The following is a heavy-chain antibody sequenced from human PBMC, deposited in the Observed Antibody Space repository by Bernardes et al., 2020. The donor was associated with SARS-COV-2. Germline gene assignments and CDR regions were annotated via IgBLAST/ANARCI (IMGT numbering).Heavy chain of an antibody. CDR3: AKSILDIAAPDYYYYYGMDV. J-gene: IGHJ6*02. CDR2: ISWNSGSI. V-gene: IGHV3-9*01. CDR1: GFTFDDYA. Sequence: GGSLRLSRAASGFTFDDYAMHWVRQAPGKGLEWVSGISWNSGSIGYADSVKGRFTISRDNAKNSLYLQMNSLRAEDTALYYCAKSILDIAAPDYYYYYGMDVWGQGTTVTVSS. D-gene: IGHD6-13*01.